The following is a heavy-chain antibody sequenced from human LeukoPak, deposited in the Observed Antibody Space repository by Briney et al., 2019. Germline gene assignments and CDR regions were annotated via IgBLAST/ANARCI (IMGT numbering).Heavy chain of an antibody. V-gene: IGHV4-59*01. Sequence: TSETLSLTCTVSGGSISSYYWSWIRQPPGKGLEWIGYIYYSGSTNYNPSLKSRVTISVDTSKNQFSLKLSSVTAADTAVYYCARDSGYSYGFDYWGQGTLVTVSS. D-gene: IGHD5-18*01. CDR2: IYYSGST. CDR3: ARDSGYSYGFDY. CDR1: GGSISSYY. J-gene: IGHJ4*02.